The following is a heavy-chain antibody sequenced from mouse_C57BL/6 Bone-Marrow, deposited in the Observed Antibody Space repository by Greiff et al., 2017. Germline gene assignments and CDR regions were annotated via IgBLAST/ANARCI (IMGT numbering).Heavy chain of an antibody. CDR3: ARWATRKAMGD. CDR2: IYPGDGDT. CDR1: GYAFSSYW. D-gene: IGHD3-1*01. Sequence: QVQLQQSGAELVKPGASVKISCKASGYAFSSYWMNWVKQRPGKGLEWIGQIYPGDGDTNYNGKFKGKATLTADKSSSTAYMQLSSLTSEDSAVYFCARWATRKAMGDWGQGTSVTVSS. V-gene: IGHV1-80*01. J-gene: IGHJ4*01.